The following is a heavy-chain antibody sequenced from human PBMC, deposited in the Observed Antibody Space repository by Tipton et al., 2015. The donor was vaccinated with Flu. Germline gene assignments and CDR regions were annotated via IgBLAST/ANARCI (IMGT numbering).Heavy chain of an antibody. CDR3: ARGGGGLGALWHDS. CDR2: ISSGANIV. Sequence: SLRLSCAASGFIFDSYEMNWVRQAPGRGLEWIAYISSGANIVYYADSVRGRFTISGDDAKTSLSLHMNDLRAEDTAFYYCARGGGGLGALWHDSWGQGTLVTVSS. V-gene: IGHV3-48*03. J-gene: IGHJ5*01. D-gene: IGHD2-15*01. CDR1: GFIFDSYE.